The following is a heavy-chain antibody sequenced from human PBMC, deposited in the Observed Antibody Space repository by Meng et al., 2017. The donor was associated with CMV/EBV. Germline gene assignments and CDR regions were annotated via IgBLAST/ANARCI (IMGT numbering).Heavy chain of an antibody. D-gene: IGHD6-13*01. CDR3: ARGAIAAADTSYYGMDV. J-gene: IGHJ6*02. V-gene: IGHV1-69*02. CDR1: GGTFSSYT. CDR2: IIPILGIA. Sequence: SVKVSCKASGGTFSSYTISWVRQAPGQGLEWMGRIIPILGIANYAQKFQGRVTITADKSTSTAYMELSSLRSEDTAVYYCARGAIAAADTSYYGMDVWGQGTTVTV.